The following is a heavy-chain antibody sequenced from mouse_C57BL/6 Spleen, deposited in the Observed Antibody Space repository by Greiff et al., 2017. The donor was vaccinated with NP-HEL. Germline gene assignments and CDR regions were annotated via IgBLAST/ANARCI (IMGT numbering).Heavy chain of an antibody. D-gene: IGHD1-1*02. CDR3: ARSRGGDY. Sequence: VQLQQPGAELVKPGASVKLSCKASGYTFTSYWMQWVKQRPGQGLEWIGEIDPSDSYTNYNQKFKGKATLTVDTSSSTAYMQLSSLTSEDSAVYYCARSRGGDYWGQGTTLTVSS. J-gene: IGHJ2*01. CDR1: GYTFTSYW. V-gene: IGHV1-50*01. CDR2: IDPSDSYT.